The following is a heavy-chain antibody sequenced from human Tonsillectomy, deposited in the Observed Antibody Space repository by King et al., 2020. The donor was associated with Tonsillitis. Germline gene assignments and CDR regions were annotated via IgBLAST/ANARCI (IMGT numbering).Heavy chain of an antibody. CDR1: GYTFTSYG. J-gene: IGHJ4*02. CDR3: ATPRQSSSSFTDYFDY. Sequence: QLVQSGAEVKKPGASVKVSCKASGYTFTSYGISWVRQAPGQGLEWMGWISTYSGNTNYAQKLQGRVTITTDTSTSTAHMELRSLRSDDTAMYYCATPRQSSSSFTDYFDYWGQGTLVTVSS. CDR2: ISTYSGNT. V-gene: IGHV1-18*04. D-gene: IGHD6-13*01.